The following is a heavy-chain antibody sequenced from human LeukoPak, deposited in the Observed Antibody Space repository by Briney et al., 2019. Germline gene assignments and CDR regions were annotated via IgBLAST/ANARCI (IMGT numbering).Heavy chain of an antibody. Sequence: GGSLRPSCAASGFAFSNYGLHWVRQAPGKGLEWVAFIQYDGSNKFHTDSVKGRFTISRDNSKNTQFLQMNSLRAEDTAVYYCAKPGGRVGESLNGIDYWGQGTLVTVS. V-gene: IGHV3-30*02. CDR2: IQYDGSNK. CDR3: AKPGGRVGESLNGIDY. J-gene: IGHJ4*02. CDR1: GFAFSNYG. D-gene: IGHD3-10*01.